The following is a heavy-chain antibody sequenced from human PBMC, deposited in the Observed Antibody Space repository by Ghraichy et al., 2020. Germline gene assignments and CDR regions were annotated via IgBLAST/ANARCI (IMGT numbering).Heavy chain of an antibody. J-gene: IGHJ4*02. CDR2: IGAYNGAT. V-gene: IGHV1-18*04. CDR3: AKDDDHTVDY. D-gene: IGHD1-14*01. Sequence: ASGKVSCKASGFTFTNYGFVWVRQAPGQGLEWMGWIGAYNGATNYAQKLQGRVTMTTDTSTSTAYMELRSLRSDDTAVYYCAKDDDHTVDYWGQGTLVTVSS. CDR1: GFTFTNYG.